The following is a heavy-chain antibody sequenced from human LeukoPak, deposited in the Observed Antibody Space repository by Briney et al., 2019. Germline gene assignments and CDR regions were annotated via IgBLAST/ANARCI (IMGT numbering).Heavy chain of an antibody. D-gene: IGHD3-9*01. CDR2: ISSTGSYI. V-gene: IGHV3-21*01. CDR1: GXTFSSYS. CDR3: AREMDDILTGYGLDY. J-gene: IGHJ4*02. Sequence: TGGSLRLSCAASGXTFSSYSVNWVRQAPGKGLEWVSSISSTGSYIFYADSVKGRFTISRDNAKNSLYLQMNSLRAEDTAVYYCAREMDDILTGYGLDYWGQGILVTVSS.